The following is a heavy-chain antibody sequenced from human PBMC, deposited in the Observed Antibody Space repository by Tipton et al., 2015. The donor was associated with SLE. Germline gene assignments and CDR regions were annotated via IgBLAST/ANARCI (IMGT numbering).Heavy chain of an antibody. Sequence: LRLSCTVSGGSISSYYWSWIRQPPGKGLEWIGYIYYRGSTNYNPSLKSRVTISVDTSKNQFSLKLSSVTAADTAVYYCARWAGPTVNFDYWGQGPLVTVSS. J-gene: IGHJ4*02. CDR1: GGSISSYY. CDR3: ARWAGPTVNFDY. D-gene: IGHD4-11*01. CDR2: IYYRGST. V-gene: IGHV4-59*01.